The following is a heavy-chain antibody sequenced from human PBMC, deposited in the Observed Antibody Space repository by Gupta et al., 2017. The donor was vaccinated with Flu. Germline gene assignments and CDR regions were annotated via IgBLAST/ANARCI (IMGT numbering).Heavy chain of an antibody. V-gene: IGHV3-74*01. CDR3: ARDRTSGWQRFFDH. CDR1: SYW. CDR2: INIDSTTT. J-gene: IGHJ4*02. Sequence: SYWMHWVRQAPGKGLVWVARINIDSTTTTYADFVKGRCIISRDNANDTVYLQMSGLTADDTGVDDCARDRTSGWQRFFDHWGQGSLVTVSS. D-gene: IGHD6-19*01.